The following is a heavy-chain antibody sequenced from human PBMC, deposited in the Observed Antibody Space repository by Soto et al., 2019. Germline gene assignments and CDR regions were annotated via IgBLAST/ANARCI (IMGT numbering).Heavy chain of an antibody. CDR3: ARDLEQWLVRYYFDY. D-gene: IGHD6-19*01. J-gene: IGHJ4*02. CDR1: GVTFSSYA. V-gene: IGHV3-30-3*01. Sequence: GGSLRLSCAASGVTFSSYAMHWVPQAPGKGLEWVAVISYDCSNKYYADSVKGRFTISRDNSKNTLYLQMNSLRAEDAAVYYCARDLEQWLVRYYFDYWGQGTLVTVSS. CDR2: ISYDCSNK.